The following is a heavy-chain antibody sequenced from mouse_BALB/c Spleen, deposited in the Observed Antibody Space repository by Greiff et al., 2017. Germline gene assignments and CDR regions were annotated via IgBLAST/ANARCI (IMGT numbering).Heavy chain of an antibody. D-gene: IGHD1-1*01. CDR3: ARDRSPTVVARDAMDY. J-gene: IGHJ4*01. Sequence: VKLMESGPGLVAPSQTLSITCTASGFSLTGYGVNWVRQPPGKGLEWLGMIWGDGSTDYNSALKSRLSISKDNSKSQVFLKMNSLQTDDTARYYCARDRSPTVVARDAMDYWGQGTSVTVSS. CDR2: IWGDGST. V-gene: IGHV2-6-7*01. CDR1: GFSLTGYG.